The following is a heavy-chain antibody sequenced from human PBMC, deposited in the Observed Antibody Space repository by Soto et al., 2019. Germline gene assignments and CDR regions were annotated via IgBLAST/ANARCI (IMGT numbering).Heavy chain of an antibody. J-gene: IGHJ6*03. CDR1: GGSISSSTYY. Sequence: PSETLSLTCTVSGGSISSSTYYWCWIRQPPGKGLEWIGSIYYSGSTYYNPSLKSRVTMSVDTSNNQFSLKLSSVTAADTAVYYCASQRASLYASGSFGNHYYYYMDVWGKGTTVTVSS. CDR3: ASQRASLYASGSFGNHYYYYMDV. CDR2: IYYSGST. D-gene: IGHD3-10*01. V-gene: IGHV4-39*01.